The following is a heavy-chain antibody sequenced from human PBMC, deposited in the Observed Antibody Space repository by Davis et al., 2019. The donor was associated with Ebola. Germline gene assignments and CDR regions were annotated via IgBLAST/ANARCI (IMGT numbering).Heavy chain of an antibody. CDR2: TYYNSKWYN. D-gene: IGHD3/OR15-3a*01. CDR1: WDRVSSGG. J-gene: IGHJ4*02. CDR3: ARGWLRTGFDY. V-gene: IGHV6-1*01. Sequence: HSQTLSLTCVISWDRVSSGGWNWIRQSPSRSLEWLGRTYYNSKWYNDYAVSVKSRITINPDTSKNQFSLHLNSVTPGDTAVYYCARGWLRTGFDYWGQGTLVTVSS.